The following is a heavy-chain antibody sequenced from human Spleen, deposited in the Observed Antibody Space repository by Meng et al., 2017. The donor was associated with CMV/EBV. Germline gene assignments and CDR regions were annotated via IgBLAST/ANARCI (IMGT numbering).Heavy chain of an antibody. V-gene: IGHV4-34*01. D-gene: IGHD3-22*01. J-gene: IGHJ5*02. CDR3: ARTGYYYDNWFDP. Sequence: GAVYCRSYSGYYWSWFRQPPGKGLEWIGEINHSGSTNYNPSLKSRVTISVDTSKNQFSLKLSSVTAADTAVYYCARTGYYYDNWFDPWGQGTLVTVSS. CDR2: INHSGST. CDR1: CRSYSGYY.